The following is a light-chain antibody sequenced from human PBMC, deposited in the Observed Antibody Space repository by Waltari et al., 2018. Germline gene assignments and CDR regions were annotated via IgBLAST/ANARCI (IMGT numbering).Light chain of an antibody. CDR3: SSYTSSSTYV. CDR1: SSDVGGYNH. Sequence: QSALTQPAPVSGSPVQSITILCTGTSSDVGGYNHVPWYQQHPGKAPKLMIYEVSNRPSGVSNRFSGSKSGNTASLTISGLQAEDEADYYCSSYTSSSTYVFGTGTKVTVL. J-gene: IGLJ1*01. V-gene: IGLV2-14*01. CDR2: EVS.